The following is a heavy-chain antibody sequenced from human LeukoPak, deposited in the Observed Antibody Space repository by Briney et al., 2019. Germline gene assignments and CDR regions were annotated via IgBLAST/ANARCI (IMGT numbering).Heavy chain of an antibody. Sequence: SETLSLTCTVSGGSISSSSYYWGWIRQPPGKGLEWIGSIYYSGSTYYNPSLKSRVTISVDTSKNQFSLKLSSVTAADTAVYYCARRHTERELVPRFDYWGQGTLVTVSS. CDR3: ARRHTERELVPRFDY. CDR1: GGSISSSSYY. J-gene: IGHJ4*02. D-gene: IGHD6-6*01. V-gene: IGHV4-39*01. CDR2: IYYSGST.